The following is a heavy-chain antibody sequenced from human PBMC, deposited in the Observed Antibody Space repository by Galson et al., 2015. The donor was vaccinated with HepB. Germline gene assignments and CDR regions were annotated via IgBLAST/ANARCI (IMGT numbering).Heavy chain of an antibody. J-gene: IGHJ3*02. D-gene: IGHD3-22*01. CDR2: IIPILGIA. CDR1: GGTFSSYT. Sequence: SVKVSCKASGGTFSSYTISWVRQAPGQGLEWMGRIIPILGIANYAQKFQGRVTITADKSTSTAYMELSSLRSEDTAVYYCARFFDSSGYYSTLDAFDIWGQGTMVTVSS. V-gene: IGHV1-69*02. CDR3: ARFFDSSGYYSTLDAFDI.